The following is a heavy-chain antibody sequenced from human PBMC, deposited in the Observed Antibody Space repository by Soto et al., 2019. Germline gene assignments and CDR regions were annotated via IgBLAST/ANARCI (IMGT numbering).Heavy chain of an antibody. CDR2: INPNSGGT. CDR1: GYTFTGYY. D-gene: IGHD6-13*01. Sequence: ASVKVSCKASGYTFTGYYMHWVRQAPGQGLEWMGWINPNSGGTNYAQKFQGWVTMTRDTSISTAYMELSRLRSDDTAVYYCASDKGGGIAAAGPNDYLGQGTLVTVSS. V-gene: IGHV1-2*04. J-gene: IGHJ4*02. CDR3: ASDKGGGIAAAGPNDY.